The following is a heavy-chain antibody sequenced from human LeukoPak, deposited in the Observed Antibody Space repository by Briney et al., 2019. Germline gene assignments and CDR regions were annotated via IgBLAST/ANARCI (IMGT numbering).Heavy chain of an antibody. Sequence: GGSLRLSCAASGFTFSSYWMHWVRQAPGKGLVWVSRINSDESNTDYADSVKGRFTISRDNAKNTLYLQMNSLRADDTAVYYCARDRSPGWFDPWGQGTLVTVSS. V-gene: IGHV3-74*01. J-gene: IGHJ5*02. CDR2: INSDESNT. CDR3: ARDRSPGWFDP. D-gene: IGHD1-26*01. CDR1: GFTFSSYW.